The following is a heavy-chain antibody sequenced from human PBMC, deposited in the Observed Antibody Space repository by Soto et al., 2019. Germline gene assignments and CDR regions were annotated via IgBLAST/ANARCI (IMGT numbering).Heavy chain of an antibody. D-gene: IGHD4-4*01. CDR1: GGSISSYY. V-gene: IGHV4-59*01. Sequence: SETLSLTCTVSGGSISSYYWSWIRQPPGKGLEWIGYIYYSGSTNYNPSLKSRVTISVDTSKNQFSLKLSSVTAADTAVYYCARFRTTAYFDYWGQGTLVTVSS. CDR2: IYYSGST. J-gene: IGHJ4*02. CDR3: ARFRTTAYFDY.